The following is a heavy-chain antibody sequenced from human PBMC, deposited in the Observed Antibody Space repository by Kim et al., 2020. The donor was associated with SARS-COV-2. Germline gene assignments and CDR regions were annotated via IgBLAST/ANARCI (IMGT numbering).Heavy chain of an antibody. CDR3: AGYYDILTARSDWFDP. J-gene: IGHJ5*02. D-gene: IGHD3-9*01. CDR2: INHSGST. V-gene: IGHV4-34*01. Sequence: SETLSLTCAVYGGSFSGYYWSWIRQPPGKGLEWIGEINHSGSTNYNPSLKSRVTISVDTSKNQFSLKLSSVTAADTAVYYCAGYYDILTARSDWFDPWGQGLLVTVS. CDR1: GGSFSGYY.